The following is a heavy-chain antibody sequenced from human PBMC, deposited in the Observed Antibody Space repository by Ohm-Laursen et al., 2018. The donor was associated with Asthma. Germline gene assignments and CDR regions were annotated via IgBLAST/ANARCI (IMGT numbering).Heavy chain of an antibody. CDR1: GFTFSSYS. CDR3: ASESYYDSSEDY. CDR2: ISYDGSNK. Sequence: SLRLSCAASGFTFSSYSMNWVRQAPGKGLEWVAVISYDGSNKYYADSVKGRFTISRDNSKNTLYLQMNSLRAEDTAVYYCASESYYDSSEDYWGQGTLVTVSS. D-gene: IGHD3-22*01. J-gene: IGHJ4*02. V-gene: IGHV3-30*03.